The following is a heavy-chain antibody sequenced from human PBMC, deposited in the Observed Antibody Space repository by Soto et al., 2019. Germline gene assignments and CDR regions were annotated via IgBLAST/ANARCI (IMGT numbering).Heavy chain of an antibody. D-gene: IGHD3-9*01. Sequence: EVQLVESGGGLVQPGGSLRLSCAASGFPFSSYSMNLVRQAPRKGLGGVSYISSSSSTIYYADSVKGRFTISRDNAKNSLYLQMNSLRAEDTAVYYCARDSGVYDILTGGDYWGQGTLVTVSS. CDR1: GFPFSSYS. CDR2: ISSSSSTI. V-gene: IGHV3-48*01. CDR3: ARDSGVYDILTGGDY. J-gene: IGHJ4*02.